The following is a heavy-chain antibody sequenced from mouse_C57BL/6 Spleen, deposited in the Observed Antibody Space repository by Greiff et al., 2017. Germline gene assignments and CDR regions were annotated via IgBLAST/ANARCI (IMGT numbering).Heavy chain of an antibody. J-gene: IGHJ3*01. D-gene: IGHD1-1*01. CDR3: TLYYGSSPGFAY. Sequence: VHVKQSGAELVRPGASVKLSCTASGFNIKDDYMHWVKQRPEQGLEWIGWIDPENGDTEYASKFQGKATITADTSSNTAYLQLSSLTSEDTAVYYCTLYYGSSPGFAYWGQGTLVTVSA. V-gene: IGHV14-4*01. CDR2: IDPENGDT. CDR1: GFNIKDDY.